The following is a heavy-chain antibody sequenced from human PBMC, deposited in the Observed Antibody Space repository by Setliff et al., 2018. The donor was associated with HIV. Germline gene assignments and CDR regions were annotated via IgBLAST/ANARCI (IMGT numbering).Heavy chain of an antibody. Sequence: PGGSLRLSCAASGFNFDDYATHWGRQVPGKGPECVSGITWNSGTIAYADSVKGRFTISRDNAKKYVYLQMNSLRVEDTALYFCAKDYGDGHNWGAFDIWGQGTRVTVSS. J-gene: IGHJ3*02. CDR3: AKDYGDGHNWGAFDI. CDR2: ITWNSGTI. CDR1: GFNFDDYA. V-gene: IGHV3-9*01. D-gene: IGHD1-1*01.